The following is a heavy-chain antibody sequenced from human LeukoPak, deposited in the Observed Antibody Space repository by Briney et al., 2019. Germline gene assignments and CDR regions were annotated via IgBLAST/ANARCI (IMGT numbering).Heavy chain of an antibody. D-gene: IGHD3-3*01. J-gene: IGHJ6*03. CDR2: INHSGST. V-gene: IGHV4-34*01. CDR3: ARGPSDFWSGTYYYYYMDV. Sequence: PSETLSLTCAVYGGSFSGYYWSWIRQPPGKGLEWIGEINHSGSTNYNLSLKSRVTISVDTSKNQFSLKLSSVTAADTAVYYCARGPSDFWSGTYYYYYMDVWGKGTTVTVSS. CDR1: GGSFSGYY.